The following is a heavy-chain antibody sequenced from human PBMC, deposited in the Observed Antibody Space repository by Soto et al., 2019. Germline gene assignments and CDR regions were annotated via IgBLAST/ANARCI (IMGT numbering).Heavy chain of an antibody. D-gene: IGHD3-16*01. J-gene: IGHJ4*02. V-gene: IGHV3-30*03. CDR1: GFIISSYG. Sequence: QVQLVESGGGVVQPGRSLRLSCAASGFIISSYGMHWVRQAPGKGLEWLAVISYDGSKKFYGDSVKGRFTISRDNSKNTLFLQLNSLRAEDTAVYYCATWGGIASPTYDGSHAPYDFWGQGTLVTVYS. CDR2: ISYDGSKK. CDR3: ATWGGIASPTYDGSHAPYDF.